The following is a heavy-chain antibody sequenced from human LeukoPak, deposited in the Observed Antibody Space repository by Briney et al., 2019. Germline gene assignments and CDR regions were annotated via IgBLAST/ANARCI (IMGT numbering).Heavy chain of an antibody. Sequence: PGGSLRLSCAASGFTFSDYHMNWVRQPPGKGLEWVSYITSSSSIIYYADSVKGRVTISRDNAKNSLYLQMSSLRAEDTAVYYCARAYSGYTYGYHYWGQGTLVTVSS. D-gene: IGHD5-18*01. V-gene: IGHV3-48*01. J-gene: IGHJ4*02. CDR3: ARAYSGYTYGYHY. CDR2: ITSSSSII. CDR1: GFTFSDYH.